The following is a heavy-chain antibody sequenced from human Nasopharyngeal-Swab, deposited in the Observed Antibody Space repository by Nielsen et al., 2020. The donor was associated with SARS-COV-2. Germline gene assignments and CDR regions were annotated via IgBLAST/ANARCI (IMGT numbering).Heavy chain of an antibody. V-gene: IGHV3-9*01. CDR1: GFTFDDYA. J-gene: IGHJ2*01. CDR3: AKGTTVTGYWYFDL. Sequence: GGSLRLSCAASGFTFDDYAMHWVRQAPGKGLEWVSGISWNSGSIGYADSVKGRFTISRDNAKNSPYLQMNSLRAEDTALYYCAKGTTVTGYWYFDLWGRGTLVTVSS. D-gene: IGHD4-17*01. CDR2: ISWNSGSI.